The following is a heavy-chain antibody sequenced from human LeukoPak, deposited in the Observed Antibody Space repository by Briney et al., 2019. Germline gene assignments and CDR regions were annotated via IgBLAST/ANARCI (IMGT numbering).Heavy chain of an antibody. D-gene: IGHD3-10*02. Sequence: GSLRLSCAASGFTFSSYEMDWVRQAPGKGLEWGSYISSSGTTIYYADTVKGRFTISRDNAKNSLYLQMKSLRAADTAVYYCAELGITTIGGVWGKGTTVTISS. J-gene: IGHJ6*04. CDR3: AELGITTIGGV. CDR1: GFTFSSYE. V-gene: IGHV3-48*03. CDR2: ISSSGTTI.